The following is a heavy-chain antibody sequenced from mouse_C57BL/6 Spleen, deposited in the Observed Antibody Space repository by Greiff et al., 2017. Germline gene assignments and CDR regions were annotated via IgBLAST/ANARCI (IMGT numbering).Heavy chain of an antibody. CDR3: ARERGYDYVYYFDY. CDR2: ISYDGSN. V-gene: IGHV3-6*01. D-gene: IGHD2-4*01. J-gene: IGHJ2*01. Sequence: EVQLQESGPGLVKPSQSLSLTCSVTGYSITSGYYWNWIRQFPGNKLEWMGYISYDGSNNYNPSLKNRISITRDTSKNQFFLKLNSVTTEDTATYYCARERGYDYVYYFDYWGQGTTLTVSS. CDR1: GYSITSGYY.